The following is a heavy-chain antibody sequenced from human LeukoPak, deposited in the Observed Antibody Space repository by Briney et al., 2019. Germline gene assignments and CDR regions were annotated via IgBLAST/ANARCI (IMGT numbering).Heavy chain of an antibody. Sequence: SETLSLTCAVYGGSFSGYYWSWIRQPPGEGLEWIGEINHSGSTNYNPSLKSRVTISVDTSKNRFSLKLSSVTAADTAVYYCARVRYSGSYYFDYWGQGTLVTVSS. J-gene: IGHJ4*02. D-gene: IGHD1-26*01. CDR3: ARVRYSGSYYFDY. V-gene: IGHV4-34*01. CDR1: GGSFSGYY. CDR2: INHSGST.